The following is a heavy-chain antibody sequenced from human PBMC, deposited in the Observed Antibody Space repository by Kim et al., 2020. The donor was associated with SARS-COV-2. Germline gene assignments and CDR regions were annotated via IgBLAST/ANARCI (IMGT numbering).Heavy chain of an antibody. V-gene: IGHV4-4*07. Sequence: SETLSLTCTVSGGSISSYYWNWIRQSAGKGLEWIGRIYTSGSTNYNPSLKRRVSMSLDTSKKQFSLKLSSVTAADTAVYYCARDGSNLPFDYWGQGILVT. D-gene: IGHD7-27*01. CDR2: IYTSGST. CDR1: GGSISSYY. CDR3: ARDGSNLPFDY. J-gene: IGHJ4*02.